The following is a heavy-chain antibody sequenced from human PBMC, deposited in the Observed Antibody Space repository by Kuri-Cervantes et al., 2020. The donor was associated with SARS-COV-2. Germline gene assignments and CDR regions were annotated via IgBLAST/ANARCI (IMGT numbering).Heavy chain of an antibody. Sequence: GSLRLSCAVYGGSFSGYYWSWIRQPPGKGLEWIGEINHSGSTNYNPSLKSRVTISVVTSKNQFSLKLSSVTAADTAVYYCARATYYYDSSGYYSDYWGQGTLVTVSS. CDR1: GGSFSGYY. V-gene: IGHV4-34*01. D-gene: IGHD3-22*01. CDR2: INHSGST. J-gene: IGHJ4*02. CDR3: ARATYYYDSSGYYSDY.